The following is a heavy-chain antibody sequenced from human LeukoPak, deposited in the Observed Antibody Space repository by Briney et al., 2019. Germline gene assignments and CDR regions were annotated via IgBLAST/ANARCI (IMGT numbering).Heavy chain of an antibody. J-gene: IGHJ4*02. D-gene: IGHD5-18*01. CDR3: ARDRMDTGTYFDY. Sequence: ASVKVSCRSSGYTFTTYGITWVRQAPGQGLEWMGWISTYNGNTSYAQKLQGRVTMTTDTSTSTAYMELRSLRSDDTAMYYCARDRMDTGTYFDYWGQGTLVTVSS. CDR1: GYTFTTYG. CDR2: ISTYNGNT. V-gene: IGHV1-18*01.